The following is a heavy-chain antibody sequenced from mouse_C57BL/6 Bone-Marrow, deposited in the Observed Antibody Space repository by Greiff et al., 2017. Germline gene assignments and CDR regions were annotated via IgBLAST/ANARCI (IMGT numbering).Heavy chain of an antibody. Sequence: VQLKESGPELVKPGASVKIPCKASGYTFTDYNMDWVKQSHGKSLEWIGDINPNNGGTIYNQKFKGKATLTVDKSSSTAYMELRSLTSEDTAVYYCARSTPITTVVAYYFDYWGQGTTLTVSS. CDR2: INPNNGGT. V-gene: IGHV1-18*01. D-gene: IGHD1-1*01. CDR3: ARSTPITTVVAYYFDY. J-gene: IGHJ2*01. CDR1: GYTFTDYN.